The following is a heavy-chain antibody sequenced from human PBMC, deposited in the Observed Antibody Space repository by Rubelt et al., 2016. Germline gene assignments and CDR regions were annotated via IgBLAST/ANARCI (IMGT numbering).Heavy chain of an antibody. CDR3: ARDRGSSSWYGVDY. CDR1: GGSFSIYY. J-gene: IGHJ4*02. D-gene: IGHD6-13*01. V-gene: IGHV4-34*01. CDR2: INHSGST. Sequence: QVQLQQWGAGLLKPSETLSLTCAVYGGSFSIYYWSWIRQPPGKGLEWIGEINHSGSTNYNPSLKSRVTISVDTSKNQFSLRLISVTAADTAVYHCARDRGSSSWYGVDYWGQGALVTVSS.